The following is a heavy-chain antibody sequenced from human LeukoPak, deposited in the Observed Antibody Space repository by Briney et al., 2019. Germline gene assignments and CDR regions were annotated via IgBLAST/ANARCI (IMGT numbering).Heavy chain of an antibody. D-gene: IGHD2-21*02. J-gene: IGHJ4*02. CDR3: ARDLLWVVTAPSLDY. CDR1: GFTFSDYY. V-gene: IGHV3-11*01. Sequence: GGSLRLSCAASGFTFSDYYMSWIRQAPGKGLEWVSYISSSGSTIYYADSVKGRFTISRDNAKNSLYLQMNSLRAEDTAVYYCARDLLWVVTAPSLDYWGQGTLVTVSS. CDR2: ISSSGSTI.